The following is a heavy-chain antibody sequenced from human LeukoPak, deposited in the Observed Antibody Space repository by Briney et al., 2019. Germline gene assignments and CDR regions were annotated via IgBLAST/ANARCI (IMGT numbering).Heavy chain of an antibody. Sequence: PGGFLRLSCAVSGFTFNSYAMSWVRQAPGKGLEWVSAITADGDDTYYADSVKGRFIISRDNSKNTPSLQMNSLRDEDTALYYCAKDAAVTTIYYLDHWGQGTLVTVSS. CDR2: ITADGDDT. V-gene: IGHV3-23*01. CDR3: AKDAAVTTIYYLDH. CDR1: GFTFNSYA. J-gene: IGHJ4*02. D-gene: IGHD4-17*01.